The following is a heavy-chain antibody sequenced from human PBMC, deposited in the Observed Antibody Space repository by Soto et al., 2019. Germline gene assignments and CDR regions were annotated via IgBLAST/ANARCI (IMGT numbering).Heavy chain of an antibody. V-gene: IGHV3-23*01. CDR3: ASRPRRSGSYFGNDAFDI. D-gene: IGHD1-26*01. CDR1: GFICSSYD. CDR2: ILVGGST. Sequence: GGSLRLSCAVSGFICSSYDMSWVRQAPGKGLEWVSTILVGGSTHYEDSVKGRFTISRDTSKNTVYLQMNSLTAGDTAVYYCASRPRRSGSYFGNDAFDIWGQGTMVAVSS. J-gene: IGHJ3*02.